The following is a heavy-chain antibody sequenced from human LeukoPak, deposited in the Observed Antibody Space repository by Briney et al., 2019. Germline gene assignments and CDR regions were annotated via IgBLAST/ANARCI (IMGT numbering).Heavy chain of an antibody. Sequence: VASVKVSCKASGGTFSSYAISWVRQAPGQGLEWMGGIIPIFGTANYAQKFQGRVTITTDESTSTAYMELSSLRSEDTAVYCCARVVRFLLYMDVWGKGTTVTVSS. V-gene: IGHV1-69*05. J-gene: IGHJ6*03. CDR1: GGTFSSYA. CDR2: IIPIFGTA. CDR3: ARVVRFLLYMDV. D-gene: IGHD3-3*01.